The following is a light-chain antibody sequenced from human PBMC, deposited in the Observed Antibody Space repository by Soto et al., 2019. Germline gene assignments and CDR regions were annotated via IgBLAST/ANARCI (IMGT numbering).Light chain of an antibody. V-gene: IGKV3-20*01. CDR1: QSVSSN. CDR3: QQYGSSLT. CDR2: GAS. J-gene: IGKJ4*01. Sequence: EVALTQSPATLSVSPGERATLSCRASQSVSSNLAWYQQKPGQAPRLLIYGASSRATGIPDRFSGSGSGTDFTLTISRLEPEDFAVYYCQQYGSSLTFGGGTKVDIK.